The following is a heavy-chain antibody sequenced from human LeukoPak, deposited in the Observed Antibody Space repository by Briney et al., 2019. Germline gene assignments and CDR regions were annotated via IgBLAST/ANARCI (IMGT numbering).Heavy chain of an antibody. CDR3: ARRSVVGARTYYFDY. J-gene: IGHJ4*02. CDR1: GGSISSGSYY. V-gene: IGHV4-61*01. D-gene: IGHD2-15*01. Sequence: PSETLSLTCTVSGGSISSGSYYWSWIRQSPGKGLEWIGYVYHSGGTNYNPSLKSRVTISLDTSKNQFSVKLNSVTAADTAVYYCARRSVVGARTYYFDYWGQGTLVTVSS. CDR2: VYHSGGT.